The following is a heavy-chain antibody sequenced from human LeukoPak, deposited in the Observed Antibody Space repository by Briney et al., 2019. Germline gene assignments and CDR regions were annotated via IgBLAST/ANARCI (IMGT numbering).Heavy chain of an antibody. Sequence: GGSLRLSCTASGFTFNNAWMNWVRQAPGKGLEWVGRIRGKTDGGTTDYAAPVKGRFTISRDDSKNTLYLQMNSLKTEDTAVYFCTTEDYYYDSSGYYNFDYWGQGTLVTVSS. CDR2: IRGKTDGGTT. CDR3: TTEDYYYDSSGYYNFDY. V-gene: IGHV3-15*01. CDR1: GFTFNNAW. D-gene: IGHD3-22*01. J-gene: IGHJ4*02.